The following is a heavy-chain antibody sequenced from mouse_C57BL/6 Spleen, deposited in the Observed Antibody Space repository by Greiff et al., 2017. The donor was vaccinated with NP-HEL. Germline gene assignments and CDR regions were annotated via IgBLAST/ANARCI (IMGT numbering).Heavy chain of an antibody. D-gene: IGHD2-4*01. CDR1: GFTFSDYG. J-gene: IGHJ3*01. CDR3: ARREYDYDGWFAY. Sequence: EVKLMESGGGLVKPGGSLKLSCAASGFTFSDYGMHWVRQAPEKGLEWVAYISSGSSTIYYADTVKGRFTISRDNAKNTLFLQMTSLRSEDTAMYYCARREYDYDGWFAYWGQGTLVTVSA. CDR2: ISSGSSTI. V-gene: IGHV5-17*01.